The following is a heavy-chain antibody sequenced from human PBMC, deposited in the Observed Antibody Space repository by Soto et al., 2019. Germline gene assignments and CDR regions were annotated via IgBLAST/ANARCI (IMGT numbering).Heavy chain of an antibody. J-gene: IGHJ4*02. CDR2: LSGSDGKT. CDR1: GFSFSSFV. V-gene: IGHV3-23*01. Sequence: PGGSLRLSCATSGFSFSSFVMSWVRQAPGKGLEWVSSLSGSDGKTYYADSVEGRFSMSTDTSKSTLYLEMNSLRVEDTAVYYCARWSFLDHWGQGTRVTVSS. D-gene: IGHD1-26*01. CDR3: ARWSFLDH.